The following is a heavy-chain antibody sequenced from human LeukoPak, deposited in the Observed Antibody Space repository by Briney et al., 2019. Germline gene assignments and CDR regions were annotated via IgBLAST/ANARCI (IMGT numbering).Heavy chain of an antibody. D-gene: IGHD1-26*01. V-gene: IGHV4-4*07. CDR1: GGSINNYY. CDR3: ARNRLSGPYYYGMGV. Sequence: SETLSLTCTVSGGSINNYYWTWIRQPAGKGLEWLGRIFTSGSTDYNPSLTSRVTMSIDTSKNQFSLKLSSVSAAETAVYYCARNRLSGPYYYGMGVWGQGTTVIVSS. CDR2: IFTSGST. J-gene: IGHJ6*02.